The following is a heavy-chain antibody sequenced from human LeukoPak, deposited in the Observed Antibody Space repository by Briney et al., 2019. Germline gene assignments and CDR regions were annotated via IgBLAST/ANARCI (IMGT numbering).Heavy chain of an antibody. CDR3: ARDRDSSGWFDY. Sequence: PSETLSLTCTVSGGSISGFYWGWILQPPGKGLEWIGFIYYSGSANYNPSLKSRVTMSVDMSKNQFSLKLSSVTAADTAFYYCARDRDSSGWFDYWGQGALVTVSS. J-gene: IGHJ4*02. D-gene: IGHD6-19*01. CDR1: GGSISGFY. CDR2: IYYSGSA. V-gene: IGHV4-59*01.